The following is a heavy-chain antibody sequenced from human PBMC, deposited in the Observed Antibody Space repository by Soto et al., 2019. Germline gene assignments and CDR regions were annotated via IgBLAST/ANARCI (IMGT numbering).Heavy chain of an antibody. CDR3: ARRHCTNGVCYIGYYYYGMDV. CDR1: GGTFSSYA. Sequence: VMVSCKASGGTFSSYAISWVRQAPGQGLEWMGGIIPIFGTANYAQKFQGRVTITADESTSTAYMELSSLRSEDTAVYYCARRHCTNGVCYIGYYYYGMDVWGQGT. D-gene: IGHD2-8*01. J-gene: IGHJ6*02. CDR2: IIPIFGTA. V-gene: IGHV1-69*01.